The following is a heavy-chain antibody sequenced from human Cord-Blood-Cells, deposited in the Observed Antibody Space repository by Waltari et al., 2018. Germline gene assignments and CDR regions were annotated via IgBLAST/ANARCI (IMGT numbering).Heavy chain of an antibody. V-gene: IGHV1-69*01. D-gene: IGHD2-2*01. Sequence: QVQLVQSGAAVKKPGSSVKVSCKASGGTFSSYAIRWVREAPVQGLEWMGGIIPIFGTANYAQKFQGRVTITADESTSTAYMELSSLRSEDTAVYYCARDRLGYCSSTSCYYFDYWGQGTLVTVSS. CDR2: IIPIFGTA. J-gene: IGHJ4*02. CDR1: GGTFSSYA. CDR3: ARDRLGYCSSTSCYYFDY.